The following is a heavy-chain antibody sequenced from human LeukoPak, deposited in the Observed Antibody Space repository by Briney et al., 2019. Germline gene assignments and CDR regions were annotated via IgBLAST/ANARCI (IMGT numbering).Heavy chain of an antibody. D-gene: IGHD4-17*01. CDR3: ARPPHLLYDYGDYVAPQKDDDAFDI. J-gene: IGHJ3*02. CDR2: IYTTGST. CDR1: GGSITSGSYY. Sequence: PSETLSLTCTVSGGSITSGSYYWSWIRQPAGKGLEWIGRIYTTGSTNYNSSLKSRVTISFDTSKNQFSLKLSSVTAADAAVYYCARPPHLLYDYGDYVAPQKDDDAFDIWSQGTMVTVSS. V-gene: IGHV4-61*02.